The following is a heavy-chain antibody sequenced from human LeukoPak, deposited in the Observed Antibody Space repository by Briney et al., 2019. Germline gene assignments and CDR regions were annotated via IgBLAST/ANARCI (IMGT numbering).Heavy chain of an antibody. V-gene: IGHV3-21*01. Sequence: GGSLRLSCAASGFTLSRYAMNWVRQAPGEGLEWFSYISSGGDYKFYADSLKGRFTVSRDNAKNSLFLQMDSLRAEDTAVYYCARSFCTSASCSKGYYYYVMDVWGQGTTVTVSS. CDR3: ARSFCTSASCSKGYYYYVMDV. CDR2: ISSGGDYK. J-gene: IGHJ6*02. CDR1: GFTLSRYA. D-gene: IGHD2-2*01.